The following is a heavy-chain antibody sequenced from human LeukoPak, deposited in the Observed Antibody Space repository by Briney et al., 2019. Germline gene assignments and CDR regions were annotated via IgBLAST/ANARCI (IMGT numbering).Heavy chain of an antibody. CDR1: GFTFSSYA. Sequence: PGGSLRLSCAASGFTFSSYAMSWVRQAPGKGLEWVSAISGSGGSTYYADSVKGRFTISRDNSKNTLYLQMNSLRAEDTAVYYCAKDQGFNSSGWFLTSSHHNYFDYWGQGTLVTVSS. V-gene: IGHV3-23*01. D-gene: IGHD6-19*01. J-gene: IGHJ4*02. CDR3: AKDQGFNSSGWFLTSSHHNYFDY. CDR2: ISGSGGST.